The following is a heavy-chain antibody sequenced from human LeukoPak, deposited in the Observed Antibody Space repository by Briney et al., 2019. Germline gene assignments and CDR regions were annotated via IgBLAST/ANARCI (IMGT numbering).Heavy chain of an antibody. D-gene: IGHD2-21*01. V-gene: IGHV3-53*01. J-gene: IGHJ4*02. CDR1: GFSFGDYA. CDR3: ATESPSCGGDCFGY. CDR2: IYSGGTT. Sequence: PGGSLRLSCIASGFSFGDYAMSWVRQAPGKGLEWVSVIYSGGTTYYADSMKGRFTISRDNSKNTLYLQMNSLRAADTAVYYCATESPSCGGDCFGYWGQGTLVTVSS.